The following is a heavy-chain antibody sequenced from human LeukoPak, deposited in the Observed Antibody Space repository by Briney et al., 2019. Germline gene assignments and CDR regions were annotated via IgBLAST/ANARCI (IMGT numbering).Heavy chain of an antibody. V-gene: IGHV4-31*03. D-gene: IGHD3-16*02. CDR3: ARDRYLITFGGVIVPSGGYFDL. J-gene: IGHJ2*01. Sequence: PSETLSLTCTVSGGSISSGGYYWSWIRQHPGKGLEWIGYIYYSGSTYYNPSLKSRVTISVDTSKNQFSLKLSSVTAADTAVYYCARDRYLITFGGVIVPSGGYFDLWGRGTLVTVSS. CDR1: GGSISSGGYY. CDR2: IYYSGST.